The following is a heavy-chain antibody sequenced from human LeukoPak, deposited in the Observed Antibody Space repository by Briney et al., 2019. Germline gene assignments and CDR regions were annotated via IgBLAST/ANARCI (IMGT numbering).Heavy chain of an antibody. D-gene: IGHD6-13*01. CDR3: ARQPSIAAAGDS. J-gene: IGHJ4*02. V-gene: IGHV4-39*01. Sequence: SETLSLTCTVSGGSISSSSYYWGWIRQPPGKGLEWIGSIYYSGSTYYNPSLKSRVTISVDTSKNQFSLKLSSVTAADTAVYYCARQPSIAAAGDSWGQGTLVTVSS. CDR2: IYYSGST. CDR1: GGSISSSSYY.